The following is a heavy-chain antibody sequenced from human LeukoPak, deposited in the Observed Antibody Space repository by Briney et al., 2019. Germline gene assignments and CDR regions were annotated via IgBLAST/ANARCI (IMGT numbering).Heavy chain of an antibody. Sequence: GGSLRLSCAASGFTFSDCYMSWIRQAPGKGLEWLSYISSSGGTIYYADSVKGRFTISRDNAKNSLYLQMNSLRAEDTAVYYCARGIAGLRQLAPVDYWGQGTLVTVSS. V-gene: IGHV3-11*01. CDR1: GFTFSDCY. J-gene: IGHJ4*02. CDR2: ISSSGGTI. CDR3: ARGIAGLRQLAPVDY. D-gene: IGHD6-6*01.